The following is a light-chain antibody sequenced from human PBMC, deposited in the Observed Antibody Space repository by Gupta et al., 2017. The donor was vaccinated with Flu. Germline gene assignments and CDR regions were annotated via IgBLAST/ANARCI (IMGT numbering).Light chain of an antibody. CDR2: GAS. J-gene: IGKJ4*01. CDR3: QQYDNSPFT. Sequence: LTGKLRRPGHPPPCLIYGASSRATGIADRFGGSGSGTDFTLTISGLEAEDFAVYYCQQYDNSPFTFGRGTKVEIK. V-gene: IGKV3-20*01.